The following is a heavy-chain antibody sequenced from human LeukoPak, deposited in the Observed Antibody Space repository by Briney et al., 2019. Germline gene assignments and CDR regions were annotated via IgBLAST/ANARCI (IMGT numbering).Heavy chain of an antibody. D-gene: IGHD2-21*02. CDR2: INHSGST. Sequence: PSETLSLTCAVYGGSFSGYYWSWIRQPPGKGLEWIGEINHSGSTNYNPSLKSRVTISVDTSKNQFSLKLSSVTAADTAVDYCARRSDCGGDCYSNWFDPWGQGTLVTVSS. J-gene: IGHJ5*02. CDR3: ARRSDCGGDCYSNWFDP. V-gene: IGHV4-34*01. CDR1: GGSFSGYY.